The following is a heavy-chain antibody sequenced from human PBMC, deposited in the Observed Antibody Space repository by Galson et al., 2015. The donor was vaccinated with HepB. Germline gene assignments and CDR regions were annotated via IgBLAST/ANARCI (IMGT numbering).Heavy chain of an antibody. V-gene: IGHV1-24*01. Sequence: SVKVSCKVSGYTLTNLSIHWVRQAPGKGLEWMGAFDPEDSDTIYAQKFKGRVTMTEDTSTDTAYMELKYLASEDTAIYYCATEGGSPLRFDSWGQGTLITVSS. CDR1: GYTLTNLS. J-gene: IGHJ4*02. D-gene: IGHD1-26*01. CDR2: FDPEDSDT. CDR3: ATEGGSPLRFDS.